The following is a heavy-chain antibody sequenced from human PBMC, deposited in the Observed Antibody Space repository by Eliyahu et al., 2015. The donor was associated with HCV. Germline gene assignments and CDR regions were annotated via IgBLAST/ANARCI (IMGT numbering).Heavy chain of an antibody. Sequence: QVQLQESGPGLVKPSETLSLTCXVXGGXXXXXXWSWIRQPPGKGLEWLGDIYXSGSTNYNPSLKSRVTISVDTSKNQFSLKLSSVTAADTAVYYCARSPGAGTTKLPGPAFDIWGQGTMVTVSS. D-gene: IGHD1-7*01. J-gene: IGHJ3*02. CDR3: ARSPGAGTTKLPGPAFDI. V-gene: IGHV4-59*01. CDR2: IYXSGST. CDR1: GGXXXXXX.